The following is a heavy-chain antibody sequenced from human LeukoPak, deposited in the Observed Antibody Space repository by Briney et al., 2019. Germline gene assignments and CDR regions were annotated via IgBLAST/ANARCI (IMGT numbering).Heavy chain of an antibody. CDR2: ISGSGGST. D-gene: IGHD3-3*01. Sequence: PGGSLRLSCAASGFTVSSNYMSWVRQAPGKGLEWVSVISGSGGSTYYTDSVKGRSTISRDNSKNTLYLQMNSLRAEDTAVYYCTKAEYDFWSGSFDLWGQGTLVTVSS. CDR3: TKAEYDFWSGSFDL. V-gene: IGHV3-23*01. J-gene: IGHJ4*02. CDR1: GFTVSSNY.